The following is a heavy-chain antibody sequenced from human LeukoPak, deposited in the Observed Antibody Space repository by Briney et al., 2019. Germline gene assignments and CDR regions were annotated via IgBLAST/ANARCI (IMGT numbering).Heavy chain of an antibody. V-gene: IGHV4-4*02. CDR3: ARGNTGITMIVVAFDP. Sequence: SGTLSLTCAVSGGSIGTSNWWSWVRQPPGKGLEWIGEINHSGSTNYNPSLKSRVTISVDTSKNQFPLKLSSVTAADTAVYYCARGNTGITMIVVAFDPWGQGTLVTVSS. CDR2: INHSGST. CDR1: GGSIGTSNW. D-gene: IGHD3-22*01. J-gene: IGHJ5*02.